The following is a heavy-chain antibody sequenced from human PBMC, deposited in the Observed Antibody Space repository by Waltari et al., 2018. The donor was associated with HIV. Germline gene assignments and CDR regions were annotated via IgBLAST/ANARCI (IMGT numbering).Heavy chain of an antibody. V-gene: IGHV3-7*04. Sequence: EVQLVESGGGWVQPGGSLRLSCAASGCTFSSSWMSWVRPAPGKGLEWVANIKQDGSEKYYVDSVNGRFTISRDNAENSLYLQMNSLRAEDTAVYYCARGGFYGSGSKVNWGQGTLVTVSS. D-gene: IGHD3-10*01. CDR1: GCTFSSSW. J-gene: IGHJ4*02. CDR3: ARGGFYGSGSKVN. CDR2: IKQDGSEK.